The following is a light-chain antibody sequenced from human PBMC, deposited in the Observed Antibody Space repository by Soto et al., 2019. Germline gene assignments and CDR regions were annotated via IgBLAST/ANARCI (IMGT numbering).Light chain of an antibody. J-gene: IGKJ1*01. V-gene: IGKV1-5*01. Sequence: IRMSQSPSALSASVGDRVTITCRASQNIERWLAWYQQKPGEAPKLLLYDVSSLESVVPSRFGGSGSGTEFILTINGLQPDDFATYFCQQFKSGTWTFGQGTKVDI. CDR2: DVS. CDR3: QQFKSGTWT. CDR1: QNIERW.